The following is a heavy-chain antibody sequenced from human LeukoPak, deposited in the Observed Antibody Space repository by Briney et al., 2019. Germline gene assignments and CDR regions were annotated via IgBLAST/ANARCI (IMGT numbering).Heavy chain of an antibody. D-gene: IGHD6-13*01. CDR2: ISSSSSYI. CDR3: ARGGAPGIAAADYFDY. J-gene: IGHJ4*02. V-gene: IGHV3-21*01. CDR1: GFTFGSYS. Sequence: GGSLRLSCAASGFTFGSYSMNWVRQAPGKGLEWVSSISSSSSYIYYADSVKGRFTISRDNAKNSLYLQMNSLRAEDTAVYYCARGGAPGIAAADYFDYWGQGTLVTVSS.